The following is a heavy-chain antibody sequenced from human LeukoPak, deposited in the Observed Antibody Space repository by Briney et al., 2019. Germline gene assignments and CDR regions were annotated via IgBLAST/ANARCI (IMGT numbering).Heavy chain of an antibody. CDR3: ARTNSREDFDY. J-gene: IGHJ4*02. V-gene: IGHV4-34*01. D-gene: IGHD2/OR15-2a*01. Sequence: SETLSLTCAVYGGSFSGYYWSWIRQPPGKGLEWIGEINHSGSTNYNPSLKSRVTISVDTSKNQFSLKLSSVTAADTAVYYCARTNSREDFDYWGQGTLVTVSS. CDR2: INHSGST. CDR1: GGSFSGYY.